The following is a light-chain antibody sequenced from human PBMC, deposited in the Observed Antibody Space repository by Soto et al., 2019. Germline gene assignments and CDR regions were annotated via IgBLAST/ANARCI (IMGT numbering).Light chain of an antibody. V-gene: IGKV3-20*01. CDR1: QTVGDRF. Sequence: EIVFTQSPVTLSLSPGDRATPCCSASQTVGDRFLAWYQQKPGPAPRLLIYGAYGRGTGVPDRFSGSGSGSGTDFTLTISRLEPEDFAVYYCQQSARSVLTFGQGTKVDIK. J-gene: IGKJ1*01. CDR2: GAY. CDR3: QQSARSVLT.